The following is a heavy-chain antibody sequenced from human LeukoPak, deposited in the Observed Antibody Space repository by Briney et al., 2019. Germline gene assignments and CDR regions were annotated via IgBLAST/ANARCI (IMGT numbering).Heavy chain of an antibody. CDR1: GYTFTSYS. CDR3: ARGMSGYTEDPFDI. V-gene: IGHV1-18*04. Sequence: ASVKVSCKASGYTFTSYSINWVRQAPGQGLEWMAWISAYNGNTNYAQKFQGRVTLTRDTSTSTAYMELRSLRSDDTAVYFCARGMSGYTEDPFDIWGQGTVVTVSS. CDR2: ISAYNGNT. D-gene: IGHD2-2*02. J-gene: IGHJ3*02.